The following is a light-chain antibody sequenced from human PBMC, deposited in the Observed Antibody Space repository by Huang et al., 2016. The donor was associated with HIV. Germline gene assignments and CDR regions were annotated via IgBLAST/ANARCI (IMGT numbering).Light chain of an antibody. CDR2: GAA. V-gene: IGKV3-15*01. Sequence: EIVMTQSPATLSVSPGERATLSCKASQSVSSNLAWYQQNPGQAPRLLIYGAATRATGIPARFTGSESGTEFTLTISSLQSEDFAVYYCQQYDNWLYTFGQGTKLEIK. J-gene: IGKJ2*01. CDR1: QSVSSN. CDR3: QQYDNWLYT.